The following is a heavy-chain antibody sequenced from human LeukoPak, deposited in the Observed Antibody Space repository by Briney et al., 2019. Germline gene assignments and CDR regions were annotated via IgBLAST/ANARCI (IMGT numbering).Heavy chain of an antibody. V-gene: IGHV1-2*02. CDR1: GYTLTDYY. CDR3: GRRVSRGWTDY. D-gene: IGHD2-15*01. Sequence: GASVKVSCKVSGYTLTDYYLHWVRQAPGQGLEWMGWINPKSGSTHHAQKFQGRVIMTRDTSLNTAYLELTSLRSDDTAIYFCGRRVSRGWTDYWGQGTLVTASS. CDR2: INPKSGST. J-gene: IGHJ4*02.